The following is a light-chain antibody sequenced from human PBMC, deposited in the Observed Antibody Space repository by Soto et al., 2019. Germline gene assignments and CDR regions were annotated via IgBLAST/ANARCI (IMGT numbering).Light chain of an antibody. CDR3: SSYTRENTYV. V-gene: IGLV2-18*02. CDR1: STDFVTYNR. J-gene: IGLJ1*01. Sequence: QSALTQPPSVSGSPGQSVTISCTGTSTDFVTYNRVSWYQQPPGTARKLIVYEASNRPSGVPDRFSGSKSGNTASLTISGLQAADEADYYCSSYTRENTYVFGTGTKLTVL. CDR2: EAS.